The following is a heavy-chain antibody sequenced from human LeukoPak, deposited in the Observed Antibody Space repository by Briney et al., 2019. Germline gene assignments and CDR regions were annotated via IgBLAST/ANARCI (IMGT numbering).Heavy chain of an antibody. Sequence: SVKVSCKASGGTFSSYAISWVRQAPGQGLEWMGRIIPILGIANYAQKFQGGVTITADKSTSTAYMELSSLRSEDTAVYYCARDREYYYDSSGFFDYWGQGTLVTVSS. CDR2: IIPILGIA. J-gene: IGHJ4*02. CDR3: ARDREYYYDSSGFFDY. V-gene: IGHV1-69*04. D-gene: IGHD3-22*01. CDR1: GGTFSSYA.